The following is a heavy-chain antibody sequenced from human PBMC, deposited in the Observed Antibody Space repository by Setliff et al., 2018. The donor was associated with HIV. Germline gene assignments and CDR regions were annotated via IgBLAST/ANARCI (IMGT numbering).Heavy chain of an antibody. J-gene: IGHJ4*02. V-gene: IGHV4-59*08. CDR3: SRQVPIPGVAVTPIDF. D-gene: IGHD2-15*01. CDR2: VFYTGST. Sequence: SETLSLTCTVSGGSIRGYYWSWLRQPPGKGLEWIGYVFYTGSTTYSPSLKSRLTISVDTSQHQFSLKLTSVTAADTAVYYCSRQVPIPGVAVTPIDFWGQGILVTVSS. CDR1: GGSIRGYY.